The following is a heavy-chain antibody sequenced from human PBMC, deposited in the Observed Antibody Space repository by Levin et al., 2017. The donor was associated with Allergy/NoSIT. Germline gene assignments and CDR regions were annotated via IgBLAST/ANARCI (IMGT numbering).Heavy chain of an antibody. J-gene: IGHJ6*02. CDR2: ISYDGSNK. CDR1: GFTFSSYG. CDR3: AKGGQGIVVKGGGMDV. D-gene: IGHD2-2*01. V-gene: IGHV3-30*18. Sequence: GGSLRLSCAASGFTFSSYGMHWVRQAPGKGLEWVAVISYDGSNKYYADSVKGRFTISRDNSKNTLYLQMNSLRAEDTAVYYCAKGGQGIVVKGGGMDVWGQGTTVTVSS.